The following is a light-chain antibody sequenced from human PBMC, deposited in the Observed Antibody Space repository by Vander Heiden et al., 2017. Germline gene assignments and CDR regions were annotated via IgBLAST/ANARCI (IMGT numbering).Light chain of an antibody. Sequence: QSALTQPASVSGSPGQSITISCTGTSSDVGSYNLVSWYQQHPGKAPKLMIYEGTKRPSGVSNRFSGSKSGNTASLTISGLQAEDEADYYCCSEAGSTIFYVFGTGTKVTVL. CDR3: CSEAGSTIFYV. CDR2: EGT. V-gene: IGLV2-23*01. J-gene: IGLJ1*01. CDR1: SSDVGSYNL.